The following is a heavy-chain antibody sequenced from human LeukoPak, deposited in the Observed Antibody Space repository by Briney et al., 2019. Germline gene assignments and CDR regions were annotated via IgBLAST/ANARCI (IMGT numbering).Heavy chain of an antibody. D-gene: IGHD3-3*01. CDR2: INPSGGST. J-gene: IGHJ4*02. V-gene: IGHV1-46*01. Sequence: ASVKVSCKASGYTFTSYYMHWVRQAPGQGLEWMGIINPSGGSTSYAQKFQGRVTMTRDTSTSTVYMELSSLRSEDTAVYYCARGGSSGEWFSHLDYWGQGTLVTVSS. CDR3: ARGGSSGEWFSHLDY. CDR1: GYTFTSYY.